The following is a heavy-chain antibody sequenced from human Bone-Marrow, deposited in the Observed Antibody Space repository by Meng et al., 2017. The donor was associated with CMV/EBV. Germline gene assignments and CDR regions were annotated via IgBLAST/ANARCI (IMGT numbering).Heavy chain of an antibody. CDR2: IYYSGST. CDR3: ARGWSYCSTTSCSNGDYYYYYGMDV. CDR1: GGSISSSSYY. V-gene: IGHV4-39*01. J-gene: IGHJ6*02. Sequence: SETLSLTCTVSGGSISSSSYYWGWIRQPPGKGLEWIGSIYYSGSTYYNPSLKSRVTISVDTSKNQFSLKLSSVTAADTAVYFCARGWSYCSTTSCSNGDYYYYYGMDVWGQGTTVTVSS. D-gene: IGHD2-2*01.